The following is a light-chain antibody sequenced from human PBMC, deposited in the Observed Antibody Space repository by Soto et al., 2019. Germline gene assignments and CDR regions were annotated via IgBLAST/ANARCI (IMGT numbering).Light chain of an antibody. CDR3: MQALQTVT. CDR1: QSLLHSNGHTY. J-gene: IGKJ4*01. Sequence: EIVMTQSPLSLPVTPGEPASISCRASQSLLHSNGHTYLDWYLQKPGQSPQLLIYLVSNRASGVPDRFSGSGSGTDFTLKISRVEAEDVGVYYCMQALQTVTFGGGTKVEI. CDR2: LVS. V-gene: IGKV2-28*01.